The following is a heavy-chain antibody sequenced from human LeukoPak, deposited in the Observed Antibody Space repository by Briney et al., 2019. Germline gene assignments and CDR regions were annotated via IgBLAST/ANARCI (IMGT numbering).Heavy chain of an antibody. V-gene: IGHV4-34*01. Sequence: SETLSLTCAVYGGSFSGYYWSWIRQPPGKGLEWIGEINHSGSTNYNPSLKSRVTISVDTSKNQFSLKLSSVTAADTAVYYCARVYSSSSGYYWGQGTLVTVSS. CDR2: INHSGST. D-gene: IGHD6-6*01. J-gene: IGHJ4*02. CDR1: GGSFSGYY. CDR3: ARVYSSSSGYY.